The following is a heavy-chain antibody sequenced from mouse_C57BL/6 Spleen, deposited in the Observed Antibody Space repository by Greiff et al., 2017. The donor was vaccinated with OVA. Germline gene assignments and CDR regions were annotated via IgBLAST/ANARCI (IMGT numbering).Heavy chain of an antibody. J-gene: IGHJ4*01. Sequence: DVMLVESGGDLVKPGGSLKLSCAASGFTFSSYGMSWVRQTPDKRLEWVATISSGGSYTYYPDSVKGRFTISRDNAKNTLYLQMSSLKSEDTAMYYCASQTAQAFYYAMDYWGQGTSVTVSS. CDR3: ASQTAQAFYYAMDY. CDR1: GFTFSSYG. CDR2: ISSGGSYT. D-gene: IGHD3-2*02. V-gene: IGHV5-6*02.